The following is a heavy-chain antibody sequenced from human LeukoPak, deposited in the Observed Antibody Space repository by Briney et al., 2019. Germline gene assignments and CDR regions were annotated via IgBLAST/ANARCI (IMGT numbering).Heavy chain of an antibody. V-gene: IGHV4-34*01. Sequence: SETLSLTCAVYGGSFSGYYWSWIRQPPGKGLEWIGSIYHSGSTYYNPSLKSRVTISVDTSKNQFSLKLSSVTAADTAVYYCARVVQSTDSSGFYLPEYFQHWGQGTLVTVSS. D-gene: IGHD3-22*01. J-gene: IGHJ1*01. CDR2: IYHSGST. CDR1: GGSFSGYY. CDR3: ARVVQSTDSSGFYLPEYFQH.